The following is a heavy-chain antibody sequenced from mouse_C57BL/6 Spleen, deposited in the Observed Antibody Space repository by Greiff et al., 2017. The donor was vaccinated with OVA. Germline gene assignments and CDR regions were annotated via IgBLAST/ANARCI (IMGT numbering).Heavy chain of an antibody. V-gene: IGHV1-15*01. CDR3: TRSFYDYDGTRYFDV. CDR2: IDPETGGT. Sequence: QVQLQQSGAELVRPGASVTLSCKASGYTFTDYEMHWVKQTPVHGLEWIGAIDPETGGTAYNQKFKGKAILTADKSSSTAYMELRSLTSEDSAVYYGTRSFYDYDGTRYFDVWGTGTTVTVSS. J-gene: IGHJ1*03. CDR1: GYTFTDYE. D-gene: IGHD2-4*01.